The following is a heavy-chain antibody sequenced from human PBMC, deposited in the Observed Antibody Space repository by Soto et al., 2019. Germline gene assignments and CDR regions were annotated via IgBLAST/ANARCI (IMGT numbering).Heavy chain of an antibody. CDR2: IYWNDDN. J-gene: IGHJ4*02. Sequence: QITLKESGPPLLKPTQTLTLTCTFSGFSLSSFAVGVNWIRQPPGKAPEWLALIYWNDDNHYSPSLRNRLTVTKDTSKNQVVRTMTNVDPVDTATYYCAHGSGWLSDYWGQGTLVTVSS. CDR1: GFSLSSFAVG. CDR3: AHGSGWLSDY. D-gene: IGHD6-19*01. V-gene: IGHV2-5*01.